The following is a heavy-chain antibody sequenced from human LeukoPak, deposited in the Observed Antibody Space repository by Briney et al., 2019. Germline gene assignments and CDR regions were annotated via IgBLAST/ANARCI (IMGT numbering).Heavy chain of an antibody. D-gene: IGHD1-7*01. Sequence: GGSLRLSCAASGFTFSGFAMSWVRQAPGKGLEWISSITGDGGSTFYADSVKGRFTISRDSSRNTLYLQMTSLRAEHTAVYYCARNYFDLYYFDSWGQGTLGTVSS. J-gene: IGHJ4*02. CDR1: GFTFSGFA. V-gene: IGHV3-23*01. CDR3: ARNYFDLYYFDS. CDR2: ITGDGGST.